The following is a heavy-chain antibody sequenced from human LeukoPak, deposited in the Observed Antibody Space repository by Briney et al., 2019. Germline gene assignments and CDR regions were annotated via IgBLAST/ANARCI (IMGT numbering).Heavy chain of an antibody. CDR3: ARGWELLNFDY. D-gene: IGHD1-26*01. V-gene: IGHV1-3*01. Sequence: GASVKVSCKASGYTFTSYAMHWVRQAPGQRLEWMGWINAGNGNTKYLQKFQGRVTITRDTSASTAYMELSSLRSEDTAVYYCARGWELLNFDYWGQGTLVTVSS. CDR2: INAGNGNT. J-gene: IGHJ4*02. CDR1: GYTFTSYA.